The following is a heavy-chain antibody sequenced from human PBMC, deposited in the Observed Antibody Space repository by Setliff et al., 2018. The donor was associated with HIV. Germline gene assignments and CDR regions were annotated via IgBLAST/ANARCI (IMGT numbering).Heavy chain of an antibody. J-gene: IGHJ4*02. CDR2: ISSSGTT. Sequence: SETLSHTCVVSDDSFSNYDWTWIRQPPGKALEWIGYISSSGTTNYNPSLRSRVTISIETSNTRFSLWLRSVTAADTATYFCARLGRAIDDGGSSLRLDFWGQGMLVTVSS. CDR1: DDSFSNYD. D-gene: IGHD2-15*01. V-gene: IGHV4-4*09. CDR3: ARLGRAIDDGGSSLRLDF.